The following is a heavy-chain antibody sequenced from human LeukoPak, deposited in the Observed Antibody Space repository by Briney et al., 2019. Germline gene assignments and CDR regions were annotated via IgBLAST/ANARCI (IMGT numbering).Heavy chain of an antibody. J-gene: IGHJ4*02. CDR2: IYHSGST. CDR3: ARSGSSFLFDY. D-gene: IGHD1-26*01. CDR1: GYSISSGYY. Sequence: SETLSLTCVVSGYSISSGYYWGWIRQPPGKGLEWIGSIYHSGSTYYNPSLKSRVTISVDTSKNQFSLKLSSVTAADTAVYYCARSGSSFLFDYWGQGTLVTVSS. V-gene: IGHV4-38-2*01.